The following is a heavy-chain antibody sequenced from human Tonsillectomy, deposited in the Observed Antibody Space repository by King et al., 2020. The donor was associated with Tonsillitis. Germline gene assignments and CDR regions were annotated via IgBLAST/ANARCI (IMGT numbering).Heavy chain of an antibody. V-gene: IGHV4-61*02. CDR3: ARSTRVSYGFYYYYYMDV. CDR2: IYTSGST. CDR1: GGSISNDNYY. J-gene: IGHJ6*03. Sequence: VQLQESGPGLVKPSQTLSLTCTVSGGSISNDNYYWSWIRQPAGKGLEWIGRIYTSGSTNYNASLKSRVTMSVDTSKNQFSLKLSSVTAADTAVFYCARSTRVSYGFYYYYYMDVWGKGTTVTVSS. D-gene: IGHD1-26*01.